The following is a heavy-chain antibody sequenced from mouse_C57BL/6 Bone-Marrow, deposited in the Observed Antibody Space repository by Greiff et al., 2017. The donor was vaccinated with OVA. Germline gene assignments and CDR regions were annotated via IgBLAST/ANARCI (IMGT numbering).Heavy chain of an antibody. V-gene: IGHV1-55*01. J-gene: IGHJ4*01. CDR2: IYPGSGST. Sequence: QVQLQQPGAELVKPGASVKLSCKASGYTFTSYWITWVKQRPGQGLEWIGDIYPGSGSTNYNEKFKSKATMTVDTSSSTAYMQLSSLTSEDSAVYYCARSISKVRGYAMDYWGQGTSVTVSS. D-gene: IGHD2-10*02. CDR3: ARSISKVRGYAMDY. CDR1: GYTFTSYW.